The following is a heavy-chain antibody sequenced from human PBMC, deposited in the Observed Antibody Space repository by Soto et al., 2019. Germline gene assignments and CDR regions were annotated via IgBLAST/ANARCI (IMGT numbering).Heavy chain of an antibody. Sequence: ASVKVSCKASGYTFTSYAMHWVRQAPGQRLEWMGWINAGNGNTKYSQKFQGRVTITRDTSASTAYMELSSLRSEDTAVYYFASRTAQQLVLYYYYGMDVWGQGTTVTVSS. CDR3: ASRTAQQLVLYYYYGMDV. V-gene: IGHV1-3*01. J-gene: IGHJ6*02. CDR1: GYTFTSYA. D-gene: IGHD6-13*01. CDR2: INAGNGNT.